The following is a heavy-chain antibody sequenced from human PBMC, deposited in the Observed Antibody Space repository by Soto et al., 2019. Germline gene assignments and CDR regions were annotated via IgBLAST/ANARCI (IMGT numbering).Heavy chain of an antibody. V-gene: IGHV1-69*06. CDR3: ARDRVWSGYYDDYHYYGMDV. J-gene: IGHJ6*02. CDR1: GGTFSSYA. CDR2: IIPIFGTA. Sequence: VKVSCKASGGTFSSYAISWVRQAPGQGLEWMGGIIPIFGTANYAQKFQGRVTITADKSTSTAYMELSSLRSEDTAVYYCARDRVWSGYYDDYHYYGMDVWGQGTTVTVSS. D-gene: IGHD3-3*01.